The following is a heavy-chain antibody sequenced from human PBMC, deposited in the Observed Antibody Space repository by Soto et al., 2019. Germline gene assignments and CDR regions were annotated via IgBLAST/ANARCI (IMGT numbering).Heavy chain of an antibody. CDR2: ISSSGSTI. J-gene: IGHJ6*03. CDR3: ARDQTTRDYYYYMDV. D-gene: IGHD1-1*01. Sequence: GGSLRLSCAASGFTLSDYYMSWIRQAPGKGLEWVSYISSSGSTIYYADSVKGRFTISRDNAKNSLYLQMNSLRAEDTAVYYCARDQTTRDYYYYMDVWGKGTTVTVSS. CDR1: GFTLSDYY. V-gene: IGHV3-11*01.